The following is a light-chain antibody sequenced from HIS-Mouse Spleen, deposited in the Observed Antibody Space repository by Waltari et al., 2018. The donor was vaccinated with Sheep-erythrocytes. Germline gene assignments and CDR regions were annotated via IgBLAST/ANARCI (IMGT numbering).Light chain of an antibody. V-gene: IGLV3-1*01. Sequence: SYELTQPPSVSVSPGQTASITCSGDKLGDKYACWYQQKPGQSPVLVIYQDSKRPSGSPERFSGSNAGNTATLTISGTPAMDEADYYCQAWDSSTVVFGGGTKLTVL. CDR2: QDS. CDR1: KLGDKY. CDR3: QAWDSSTVV. J-gene: IGLJ2*01.